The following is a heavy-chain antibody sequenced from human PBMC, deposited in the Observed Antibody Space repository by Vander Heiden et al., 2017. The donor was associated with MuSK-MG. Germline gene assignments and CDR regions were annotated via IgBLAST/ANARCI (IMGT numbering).Heavy chain of an antibody. CDR1: GRSISSSDYY. D-gene: IGHD1-26*01. CDR2: IYYRGST. Sequence: QVQLQESGPGLVKPSQTLSLTCTLPGRSISSSDYYWSWIRQPPGKGLEWIGYIYYRGSTYYNPSLKSRVTISVDTSKIQFSLKLSSLTAADTAVYYFARDVPGSYYAFDIWGQGTMVTDSS. CDR3: ARDVPGSYYAFDI. J-gene: IGHJ3*02. V-gene: IGHV4-30-4*01.